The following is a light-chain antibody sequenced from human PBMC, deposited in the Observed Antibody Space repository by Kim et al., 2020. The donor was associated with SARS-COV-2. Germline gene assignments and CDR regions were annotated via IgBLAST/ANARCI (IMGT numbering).Light chain of an antibody. V-gene: IGKV1-39*01. CDR2: LAS. Sequence: SVGDRVTITCRTSQSLGTYLNWYQQKPGNAPKLLIYLASSLQTGVPSRFSGSGSGTDFTLTITSLQPEDFATYYCQQSFSSPWTFGPGTKVDI. CDR3: QQSFSSPWT. J-gene: IGKJ1*01. CDR1: QSLGTY.